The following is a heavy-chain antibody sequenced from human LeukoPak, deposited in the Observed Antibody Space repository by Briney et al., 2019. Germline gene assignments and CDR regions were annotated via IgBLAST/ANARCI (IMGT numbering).Heavy chain of an antibody. V-gene: IGHV3-11*04. D-gene: IGHD1-14*01. CDR2: ISSSGSTI. Sequence: GGSLRLSCAASGFTFSDYYMRWIRQAPGKGLEWVSYISSSGSTIYYADSVKGRFTISRDNSKNTLYLQMNSLRAEDTAVYYCARDGDWRSPTGLGYWGQGTLVTVSS. CDR1: GFTFSDYY. J-gene: IGHJ4*02. CDR3: ARDGDWRSPTGLGY.